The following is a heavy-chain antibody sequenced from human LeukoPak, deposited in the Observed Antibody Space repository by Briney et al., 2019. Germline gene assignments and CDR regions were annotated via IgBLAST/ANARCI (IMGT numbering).Heavy chain of an antibody. CDR1: GGSVSSGSYY. CDR2: IYYSGST. V-gene: IGHV4-61*01. J-gene: IGHJ6*02. CDR3: ARDRTYALYTYGMDV. Sequence: PSETLSLTCTVSGGSVSSGSYYWSWIRQPPGKGQECIGYIYYSGSTNYNPSLKSRVTISVDTSKNQFSLKLSSVTAADTAVYYCARDRTYALYTYGMDVWGQGTTVTVSS. D-gene: IGHD4-11*01.